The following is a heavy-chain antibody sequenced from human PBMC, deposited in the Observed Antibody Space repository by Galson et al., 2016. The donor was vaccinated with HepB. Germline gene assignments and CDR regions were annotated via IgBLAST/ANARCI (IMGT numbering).Heavy chain of an antibody. D-gene: IGHD2-21*01. V-gene: IGHV2-70*11. CDR2: IDWDDDQ. Sequence: PALVKPTQTLTLTCTFSGFSLSSSGMSVSWIRQPPGRALEWLARIDWDDDQYYTTSLETKLTLSKDTSKNQVVLTMTNMGPVDTATSYCARTPRFAGRAYYFDYWGQGTLVTVSS. CDR3: ARTPRFAGRAYYFDY. CDR1: GFSLSSSGMS. J-gene: IGHJ4*02.